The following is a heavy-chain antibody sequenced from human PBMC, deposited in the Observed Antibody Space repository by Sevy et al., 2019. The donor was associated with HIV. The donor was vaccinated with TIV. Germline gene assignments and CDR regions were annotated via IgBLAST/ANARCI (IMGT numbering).Heavy chain of an antibody. CDR2: IKQDGSEK. Sequence: GESLKISCAASGFTFSSYWMSWVRQAPGKGLEWVANIKQDGSEKYYVDSVKGRFTISRDNAKNSLYLQMNSLRAEDTAVYYCASAGIVVVVAARKEHYGMDVWGQGTTVTVSS. J-gene: IGHJ6*02. D-gene: IGHD2-15*01. CDR1: GFTFSSYW. CDR3: ASAGIVVVVAARKEHYGMDV. V-gene: IGHV3-7*01.